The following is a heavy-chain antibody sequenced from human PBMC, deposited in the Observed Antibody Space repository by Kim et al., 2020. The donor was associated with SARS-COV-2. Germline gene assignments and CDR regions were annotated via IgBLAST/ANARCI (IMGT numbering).Heavy chain of an antibody. Sequence: NPSLKSRVTISVDQSKNQFSLKLSTVTAADAAVYYCASINDFWSGYNDYWGQGTLVTVSS. J-gene: IGHJ4*02. D-gene: IGHD3-3*01. CDR3: ASINDFWSGYNDY. V-gene: IGHV4-30-2*04.